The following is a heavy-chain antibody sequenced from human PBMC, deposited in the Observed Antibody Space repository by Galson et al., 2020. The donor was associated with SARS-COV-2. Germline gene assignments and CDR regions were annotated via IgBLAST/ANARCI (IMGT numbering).Heavy chain of an antibody. Sequence: SETLSLTCAVYGGSFNGYYWSWIRQPPGKGLEWIGEINHSGSTNYNPSLKSRVTISVDTSKNQFSLKLSSVTAADTAVYYCARGDYGGTDWGYYYYYMDVWGKGTTVTVSS. CDR1: GGSFNGYY. CDR3: ARGDYGGTDWGYYYYYMDV. CDR2: INHSGST. V-gene: IGHV4-34*01. J-gene: IGHJ6*03. D-gene: IGHD4-17*01.